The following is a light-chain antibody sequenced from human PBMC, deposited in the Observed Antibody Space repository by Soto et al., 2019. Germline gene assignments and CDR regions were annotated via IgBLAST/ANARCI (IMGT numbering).Light chain of an antibody. CDR2: AAS. CDR3: QQSYSTPPWT. Sequence: DIQMTQSASSLSASVGDRVTITCRASQGVSTYLNWYLQKPGKAPKLLIYAASSLQSGVPARFSGSGSGTDFTLTISSLQPEDFATYYCQQSYSTPPWTFGQGTKVEIK. J-gene: IGKJ1*01. CDR1: QGVSTY. V-gene: IGKV1-39*01.